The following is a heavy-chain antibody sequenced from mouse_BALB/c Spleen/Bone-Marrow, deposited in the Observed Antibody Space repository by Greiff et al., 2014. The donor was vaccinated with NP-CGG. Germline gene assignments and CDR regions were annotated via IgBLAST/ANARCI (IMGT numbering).Heavy chain of an antibody. D-gene: IGHD2-5*01. Sequence: EVQVVESGGGLVKPGGSLKLSCAASGFTFSGYAMSWVRQTPEKRLEWVASISSGGSTFYPDSVKGRFTISRDSARNILYLQMSSLRSEDTAMYYRARRKTTILTTSYWYFDVWGAGTTVTVSS. CDR3: ARRKTTILTTSYWYFDV. V-gene: IGHV5-6-5*01. J-gene: IGHJ1*01. CDR1: GFTFSGYA. CDR2: ISSGGST.